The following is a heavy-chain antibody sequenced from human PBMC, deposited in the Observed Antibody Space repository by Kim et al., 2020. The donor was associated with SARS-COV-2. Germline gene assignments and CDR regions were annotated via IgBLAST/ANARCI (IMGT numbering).Heavy chain of an antibody. CDR1: GGSVSSGSYF. J-gene: IGHJ4*02. CDR3: ARAPNDFWSGYPYYFDY. CDR2: IYYSGNT. V-gene: IGHV4-61*01. D-gene: IGHD3-3*01. Sequence: SETLSLTCPVSGGSVSSGSYFWSWIRQPPGKGLKWIWYIYYSGNTNYNPSLKSRVTMSVDTSKNQFSLKLRSVTAADTAVYYCARAPNDFWSGYPYYFDYWGQGTLVTVSS.